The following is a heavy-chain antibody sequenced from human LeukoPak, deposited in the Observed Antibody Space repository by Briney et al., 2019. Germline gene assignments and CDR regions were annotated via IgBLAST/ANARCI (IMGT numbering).Heavy chain of an antibody. Sequence: GGSLRLSCAASGFTVSSNYMSWVRQGPGKGLECVSVISNDGDTYYADSVKGRFTISRDTSKNTVSLQMNSLRAEDTAIYYCATYRQVLLPFESWGQGTLVTVSS. J-gene: IGHJ4*02. CDR2: ISNDGDT. CDR3: ATYRQVLLPFES. D-gene: IGHD2-8*02. CDR1: GFTVSSNY. V-gene: IGHV3-53*01.